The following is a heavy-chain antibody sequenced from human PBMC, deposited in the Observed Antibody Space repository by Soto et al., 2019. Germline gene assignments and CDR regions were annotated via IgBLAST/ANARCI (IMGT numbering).Heavy chain of an antibody. CDR2: IWYDGSNK. J-gene: IGHJ4*02. CDR3: ARESPQRPDKEWGNFDY. V-gene: IGHV3-33*01. D-gene: IGHD3-3*01. Sequence: QVQLVESGGGVVQPGRSLRLSCAEPGFTFSSYGMHWVRQAPGKGLAGVAVIWYDGSNKYYADSVKGRFTISRDNSKNTLYRQMNCLRAEDTAVYCCARESPQRPDKEWGNFDYWGQGTLVTVSS. CDR1: GFTFSSYG.